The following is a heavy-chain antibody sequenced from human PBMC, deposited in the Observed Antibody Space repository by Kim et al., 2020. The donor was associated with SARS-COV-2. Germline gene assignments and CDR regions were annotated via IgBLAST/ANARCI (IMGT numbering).Heavy chain of an antibody. CDR1: GFIFSRYW. J-gene: IGHJ4*02. V-gene: IGHV3-74*01. Sequence: GGSLRLSCEVSGFIFSRYWMHWVRQAPGKGLVWVSNIQSDGTITNYADSVKGRFTISRDNAKNTVYLQMNTLRVEDTAVYYCGGDLTGNVVDYWGQGTLVTVSS. D-gene: IGHD3-9*01. CDR2: IQSDGTIT. CDR3: GGDLTGNVVDY.